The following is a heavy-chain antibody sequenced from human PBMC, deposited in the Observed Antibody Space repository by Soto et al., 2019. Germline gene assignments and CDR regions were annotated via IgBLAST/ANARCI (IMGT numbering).Heavy chain of an antibody. CDR1: GDSFSGYW. CDR3: ASSTRGVNDI. J-gene: IGHJ3*02. CDR2: IYPDDSDT. Sequence: GESLKISCQGSGDSFSGYWIAWVRQMPGKGLEWMGIIYPDDSDTRYSPSFQGQVTISADKSISTAYLHWSSLKASDTAMYYCASSTRGVNDIWGQWTMVTVAS. D-gene: IGHD3-10*01. V-gene: IGHV5-51*01.